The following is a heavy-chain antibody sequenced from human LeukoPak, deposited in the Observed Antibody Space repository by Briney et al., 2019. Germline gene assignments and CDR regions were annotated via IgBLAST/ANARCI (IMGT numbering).Heavy chain of an antibody. Sequence: SETLSLTCTVSGGSISSSTYYWAWIRQPPGKGLEWIGEINHSGSTNYNPSLKSRVTISVDTSKNQFSLKLSSVTAADTAVYYCARGSDRVYGSGSYLYWGQGTLVTVSS. CDR3: ARGSDRVYGSGSYLY. D-gene: IGHD3-10*01. CDR1: GGSISSSTYY. CDR2: INHSGST. V-gene: IGHV4-39*07. J-gene: IGHJ4*02.